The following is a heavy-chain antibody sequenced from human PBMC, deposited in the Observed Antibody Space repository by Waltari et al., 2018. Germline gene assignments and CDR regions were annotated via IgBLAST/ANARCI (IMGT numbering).Heavy chain of an antibody. CDR2: ILYSGST. V-gene: IGHV4-39*07. Sequence: QLQLQESGPGLAKPSETLSLTCTVSGASISSNHYYWAWIRQPPGKGLEWIGFILYSGSTYYNPSLSSRVAISVDTSKNQFSLRLNSAIAADTAVYYCARRVVTTGGVDYWGQGTLVTVS. CDR1: GASISSNHYY. D-gene: IGHD2-21*02. CDR3: ARRVVTTGGVDY. J-gene: IGHJ4*02.